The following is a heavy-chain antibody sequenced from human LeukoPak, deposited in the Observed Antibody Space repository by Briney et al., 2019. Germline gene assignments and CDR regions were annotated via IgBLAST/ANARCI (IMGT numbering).Heavy chain of an antibody. V-gene: IGHV1-2*02. D-gene: IGHD2-2*01. CDR3: ARDLPYCSSTSCTIGY. J-gene: IGHJ4*02. CDR2: INPNSGGT. Sequence: ASVKVSCKASGYTFTGYYMHWVRQAPGQGLEWMGWINPNSGGTNYAQKFQGRVTMTRATSISTAYMELSRLRSDDTAVYYCARDLPYCSSTSCTIGYWGQGTLVTVSS. CDR1: GYTFTGYY.